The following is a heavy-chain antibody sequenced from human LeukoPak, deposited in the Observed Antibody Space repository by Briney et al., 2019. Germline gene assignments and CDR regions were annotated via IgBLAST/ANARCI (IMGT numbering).Heavy chain of an antibody. CDR1: GFTFTNAW. CDR3: TTEIMITFGGVIALYTRPGFDY. CDR2: IKSKTDGGTT. D-gene: IGHD3-16*02. J-gene: IGHJ4*02. V-gene: IGHV3-15*01. Sequence: GGSLRLSCAASGFTFTNAWMSWVRQAPGKGLEWVGRIKSKTDGGTTDYAAPVKGRFTISRDDSKNTLYLQMNSLKTEDTAVYYCTTEIMITFGGVIALYTRPGFDYWGQGTLVTVSS.